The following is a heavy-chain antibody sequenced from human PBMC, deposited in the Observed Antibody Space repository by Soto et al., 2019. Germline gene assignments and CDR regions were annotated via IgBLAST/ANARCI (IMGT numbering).Heavy chain of an antibody. D-gene: IGHD3-3*02. CDR1: GFTFSSFA. CDR3: VRTRIAFAVSGGLDV. CDR2: ITNNGTRT. V-gene: IGHV3-64D*06. Sequence: GALRLSCSASGFTFSSFAMHWVRQAPGKGLEYVSAITNNGTRTFYEDSVKDRFTVSRDNSKNTLYLHMSRLRPEDTAVYFCVRTRIAFAVSGGLDVWGQGTTVTV. J-gene: IGHJ6*01.